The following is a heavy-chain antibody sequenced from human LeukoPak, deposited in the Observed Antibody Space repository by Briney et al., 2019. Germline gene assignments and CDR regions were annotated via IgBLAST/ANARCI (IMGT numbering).Heavy chain of an antibody. V-gene: IGHV4-59*01. CDR1: GGSISSYY. CDR3: ARDGGYSYGDY. Sequence: SETLSLTCTVSGGSISSYYWSWIRQPPGKGLEWIGYIYYGGSTNYNPSLKSRVTISVDTSKNQFSLKLSSVTAADTAVYYCARDGGYSYGDYWGQGTLVTVSS. J-gene: IGHJ4*02. CDR2: IYYGGST. D-gene: IGHD5-18*01.